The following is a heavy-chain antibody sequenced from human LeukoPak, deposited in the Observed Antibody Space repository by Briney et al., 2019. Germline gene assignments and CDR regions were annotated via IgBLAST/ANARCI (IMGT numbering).Heavy chain of an antibody. V-gene: IGHV3-23*01. J-gene: IGHJ4*02. Sequence: PGGSLRLSCAASGFTFSSYAMSWVRQAPGKGLEWVSSISGSGNRTYYADSVKGRFTISRDNAKNSLYLQMNSLRAEDTAVYYCARASSSGWYEGVDYWGQGTLVTVSS. CDR3: ARASSSGWYEGVDY. CDR1: GFTFSSYA. D-gene: IGHD6-19*01. CDR2: ISGSGNRT.